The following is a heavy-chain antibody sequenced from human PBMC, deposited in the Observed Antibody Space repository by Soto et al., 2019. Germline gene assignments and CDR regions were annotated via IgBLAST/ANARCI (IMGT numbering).Heavy chain of an antibody. J-gene: IGHJ5*02. CDR1: GYTFTSYA. D-gene: IGHD5-12*01. CDR3: ARGRPHLGYHEDIGWFDP. Sequence: ASVKVSCKASGYTFTSYAMHSVRQAAGQRLEWMGWINAGNGNTKYSQKFQGRVTITRDTSASTAYMELSSLRSEDTAVYYCARGRPHLGYHEDIGWFDPWGQGTLVTVSS. V-gene: IGHV1-3*01. CDR2: INAGNGNT.